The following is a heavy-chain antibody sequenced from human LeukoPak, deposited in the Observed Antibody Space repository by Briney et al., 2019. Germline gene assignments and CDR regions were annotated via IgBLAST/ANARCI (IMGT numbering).Heavy chain of an antibody. CDR3: ARDWASVTQASLDY. V-gene: IGHV3-7*03. CDR1: GFTFSSHW. J-gene: IGHJ4*02. Sequence: GGSLRLSCAVSGFTFSSHWMSWVRQAPGKGLEWVAYIKEDGSEKFYVDSVKGRFTVSRDNAKNSLYLEMSSLRAEDTAVYYCARDWASVTQASLDYWGQGTLVTVSP. D-gene: IGHD4-17*01. CDR2: IKEDGSEK.